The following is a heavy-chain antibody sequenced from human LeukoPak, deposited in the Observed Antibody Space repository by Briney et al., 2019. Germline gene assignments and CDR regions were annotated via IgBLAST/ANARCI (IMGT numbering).Heavy chain of an antibody. CDR2: INPNSGGT. D-gene: IGHD2-2*01. CDR1: GYTFTVYY. V-gene: IGHV1-2*02. CDR3: ARVLVVVPAAMFRLCY. J-gene: IGHJ4*02. Sequence: ASVKVSFKASGYTFTVYYMHWVRQAPGQGLEWMGWINPNSGGTNYAQKFQGRVTITRDTSISTAYMELSRLRSDDTAVYYCARVLVVVPAAMFRLCYWGQGTLVTVSS.